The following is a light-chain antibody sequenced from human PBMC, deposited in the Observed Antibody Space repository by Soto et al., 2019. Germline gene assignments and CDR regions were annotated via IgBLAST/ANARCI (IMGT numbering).Light chain of an antibody. CDR3: QQYGSSPS. CDR2: DTS. J-gene: IGKJ1*01. Sequence: DIVLTQSPATLSLSPGERATLYCGSSQRVSGGFLAWYQQKPGLAPRLILYDTSFRATGVPDRFSGSGLGTDFTLTISILDPEDVAGCYCQQYGSSPSFGQGAKLEIK. CDR1: QRVSGGF. V-gene: IGKV3D-20*01.